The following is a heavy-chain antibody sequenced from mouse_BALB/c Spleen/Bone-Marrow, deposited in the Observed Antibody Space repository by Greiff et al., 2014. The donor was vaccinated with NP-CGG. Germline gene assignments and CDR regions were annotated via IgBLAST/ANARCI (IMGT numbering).Heavy chain of an antibody. CDR2: INSNGGST. CDR3: ARENYRFTY. Sequence: EVHLVESGGGLVQPGGSLKLSCAASGFTFSSYGMSWVRQTPDKRLELVATINSNGGSTYYPDSVKGRFTISRDNAKNTLYLQMSSLKSEDTAMYCCARENYRFTYWGQGTLVTVSA. CDR1: GFTFSSYG. V-gene: IGHV5-6-3*01. D-gene: IGHD2-12*01. J-gene: IGHJ3*01.